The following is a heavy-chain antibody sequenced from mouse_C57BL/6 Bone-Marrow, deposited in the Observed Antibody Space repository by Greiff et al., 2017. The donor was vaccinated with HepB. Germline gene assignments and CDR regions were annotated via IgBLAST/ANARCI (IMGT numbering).Heavy chain of an antibody. CDR3: ARRDYYYGSSYVYFDY. J-gene: IGHJ2*01. D-gene: IGHD1-1*01. CDR2: ILPGSGST. V-gene: IGHV1-9*01. CDR1: GYTFTGYW. Sequence: VQLQQSGAELMKPGASVKLSCKATGYTFTGYWIEWVKQRPGHGLEWIGEILPGSGSTNYNEKFKGKATFTADTSSNTAYMQLSSLTTEDSAIYYCARRDYYYGSSYVYFDYWGQGTTLTVSS.